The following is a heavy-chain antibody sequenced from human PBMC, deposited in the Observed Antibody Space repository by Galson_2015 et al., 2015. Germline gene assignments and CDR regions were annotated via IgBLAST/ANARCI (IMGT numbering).Heavy chain of an antibody. CDR1: GGSISSGSYY. V-gene: IGHV4-61*02. CDR2: IYTSGST. J-gene: IGHJ4*02. D-gene: IGHD6-19*01. CDR3: ARVHAGYSSGWGPYYFDY. Sequence: TLSLTCTVSGGSISSGSYYWSWIRQPAGKGLEWIGRIYTSGSTNYNPSLKSRVTISVDTSKNQFSLKLSSVTAADTAVYYCARVHAGYSSGWGPYYFDYWGQGTLVTVSS.